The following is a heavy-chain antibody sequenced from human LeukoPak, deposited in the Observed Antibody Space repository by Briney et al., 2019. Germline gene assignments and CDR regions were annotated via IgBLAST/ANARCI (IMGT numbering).Heavy chain of an antibody. V-gene: IGHV4-39*01. CDR2: ISHRGNT. J-gene: IGHJ4*02. CDR1: GDSLNSGSYY. Sequence: PSETLSLTCTVSGDSLNSGSYYWGWIRQPPGKGLEWLGSISHRGNTYYNPSLRSRVTISVDTSKNQLSLKLTSVTAADTAVYYCARLYEGKRPPDYWGQGTLVTVSS. D-gene: IGHD2-8*01. CDR3: ARLYEGKRPPDY.